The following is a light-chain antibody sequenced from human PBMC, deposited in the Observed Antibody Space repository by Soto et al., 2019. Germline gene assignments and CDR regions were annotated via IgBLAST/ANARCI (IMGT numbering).Light chain of an antibody. Sequence: DIQMTQSPSSLSASVGDRVTITCQASQDIKNYLNWYQQKPGKAPKLLIYEAFNLETGVPSRFRGSGSGRSFTFSISSLQPEDIATYYCQQCDDFITFGGGTRIEIK. CDR1: QDIKNY. CDR2: EAF. J-gene: IGKJ4*01. V-gene: IGKV1-33*01. CDR3: QQCDDFIT.